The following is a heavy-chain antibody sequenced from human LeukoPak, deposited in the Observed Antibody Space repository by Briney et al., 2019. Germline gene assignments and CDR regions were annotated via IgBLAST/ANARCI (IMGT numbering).Heavy chain of an antibody. J-gene: IGHJ3*02. CDR1: GYTFTSYG. CDR2: ISAYNGNT. CDR3: ATGITIFDMSNRRRPTCAAFEI. D-gene: IGHD3-3*01. V-gene: IGHV1-18*01. Sequence: ASVKVSCKASGYTFTSYGISWVRHAPGQGLEWMGWISAYNGNTNYAQKLQGRVTMTTDTSTSTAYMELRSLRSNDTAVYYCATGITIFDMSNRRRPTCAAFEIWGQGTMVSVSS.